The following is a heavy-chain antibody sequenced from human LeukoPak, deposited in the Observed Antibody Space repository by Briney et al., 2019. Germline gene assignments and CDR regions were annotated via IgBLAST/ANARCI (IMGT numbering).Heavy chain of an antibody. D-gene: IGHD3-3*01. J-gene: IGHJ4*02. CDR2: ISGSGGST. V-gene: IGHV3-23*01. Sequence: GGSLRLSCAASGFTFSGYAMSWVRQAPGKGLEWVSAISGSGGSTYYADSVKGRFTISRDNSKNTLYLQMNSLRAEDTAVYYCASSKPVLRFLEWSYFDYWGQGTLVTVSS. CDR1: GFTFSGYA. CDR3: ASSKPVLRFLEWSYFDY.